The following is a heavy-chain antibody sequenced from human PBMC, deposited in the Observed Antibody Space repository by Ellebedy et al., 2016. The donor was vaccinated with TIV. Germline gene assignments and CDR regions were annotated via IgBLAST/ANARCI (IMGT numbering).Heavy chain of an antibody. CDR2: IIPIFGTA. J-gene: IGHJ4*02. CDR1: GGTFSSYA. CDR3: ARGGAPSDTAMGYYFDY. Sequence: SVKVSCXASGGTFSSYAISWVRQAPGQGLEWMGGIIPIFGTANYAQKFQGRVTITADKSTSTAYMELSSLRSEDTAVYYCARGGAPSDTAMGYYFDYWGQGTLVTVSS. V-gene: IGHV1-69*06. D-gene: IGHD5-18*01.